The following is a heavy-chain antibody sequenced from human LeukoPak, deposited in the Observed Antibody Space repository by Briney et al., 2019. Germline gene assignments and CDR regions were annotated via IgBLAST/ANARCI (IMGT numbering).Heavy chain of an antibody. Sequence: GGSLRLSCAASGFTFGSYSMNWVRQAPGKGLEWVSSISISSSYIHYADSVKGRFTISRDNAKNSLHLQMNSLRPEDTALYYCVKDRGLRNQWLQVTYDSWGQGTLVTVSS. CDR3: VKDRGLRNQWLQVTYDS. J-gene: IGHJ4*02. V-gene: IGHV3-21*04. CDR1: GFTFGSYS. D-gene: IGHD5-24*01. CDR2: ISISSSYI.